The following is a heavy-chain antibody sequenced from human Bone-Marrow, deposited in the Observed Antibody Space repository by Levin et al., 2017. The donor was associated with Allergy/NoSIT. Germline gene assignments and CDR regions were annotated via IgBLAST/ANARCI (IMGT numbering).Heavy chain of an antibody. CDR2: ISYAESNK. V-gene: IGHV3-30-3*01. CDR1: GFIFSSYS. J-gene: IGHJ4*02. CDR3: ARARAYGDNIFDY. D-gene: IGHD4-17*01. Sequence: GESLRISCAASGFIFSSYSMHWVRQAPGKGLEWVAVISYAESNKYYGDSVKGRFTIARDNSKNTLYLQLSSLRVEDTAVYYCARARAYGDNIFDYWGQGTLVTVSS.